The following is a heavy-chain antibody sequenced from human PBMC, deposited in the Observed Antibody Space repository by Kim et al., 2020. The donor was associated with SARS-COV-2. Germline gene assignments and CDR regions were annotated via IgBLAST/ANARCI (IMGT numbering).Heavy chain of an antibody. CDR3: ARNSDWNDAIDY. D-gene: IGHD1-1*01. Sequence: YYNPSLKSRVTISVDTSKNQFSLKLSSVTAADTAVYYCARNSDWNDAIDYWGQGTLVTVSS. J-gene: IGHJ4*02. V-gene: IGHV4-39*01.